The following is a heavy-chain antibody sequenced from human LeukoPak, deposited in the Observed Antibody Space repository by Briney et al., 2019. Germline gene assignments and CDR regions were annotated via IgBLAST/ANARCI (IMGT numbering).Heavy chain of an antibody. CDR1: EFTFSTYS. V-gene: IGHV3-7*01. J-gene: IGHJ6*03. D-gene: IGHD3-16*01. Sequence: GGSLRLSCAASEFTFSTYSMNWVRQAPGKGLEWVANIKQDGSEKYYVDSVKGRFTISRDNAKNSLYLQMNSLRAEDTAVYYCASGGGNGLYYYYYYYMDVWGKGTTVTVSS. CDR3: ASGGGNGLYYYYYYYMDV. CDR2: IKQDGSEK.